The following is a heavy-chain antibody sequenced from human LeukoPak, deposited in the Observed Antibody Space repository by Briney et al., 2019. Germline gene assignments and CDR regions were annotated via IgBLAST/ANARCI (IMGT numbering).Heavy chain of an antibody. CDR1: GGSISRYY. J-gene: IGHJ5*02. D-gene: IGHD3-16*01. CDR2: IYYSGST. Sequence: SETLSLTCTVSGGSISRYYWSWIRQPPGKGLEWIGYIYYSGSTNYNPSLKSRVTISVDTSKNQFSLKLSSVTAADTAVYYCARGAGGSVDPWGQGTLVSVSS. CDR3: ARGAGGSVDP. V-gene: IGHV4-59*08.